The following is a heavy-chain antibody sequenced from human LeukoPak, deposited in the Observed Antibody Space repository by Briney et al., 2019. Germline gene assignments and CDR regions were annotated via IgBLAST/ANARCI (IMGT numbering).Heavy chain of an antibody. Sequence: GGSLRLPCAASGFTFSSYAMRWVRQAPGKGLEWVPAISGSGGSTYYADSVKGRFTISRDNSKNTLYVQMNSLRAEDTAVYYCAKDSCSSSSCYYDYWGQGTLVTVSS. D-gene: IGHD2-2*01. CDR3: AKDSCSSSSCYYDY. CDR1: GFTFSSYA. CDR2: ISGSGGST. V-gene: IGHV3-23*01. J-gene: IGHJ4*02.